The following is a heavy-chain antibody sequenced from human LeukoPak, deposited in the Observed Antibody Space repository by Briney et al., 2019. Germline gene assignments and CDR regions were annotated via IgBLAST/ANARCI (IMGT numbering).Heavy chain of an antibody. Sequence: SETLSLTCTVSGGSISSHYWSWIRQPPGKGLEWIGYIYYSGSTNYNPSLKSRVPISVDTSKNQFSLKLSSVTAADTAVYYCARFTMVRGVIPHGFDYWGQGTLVTVSS. V-gene: IGHV4-59*11. J-gene: IGHJ4*02. CDR3: ARFTMVRGVIPHGFDY. D-gene: IGHD3-10*01. CDR1: GGSISSHY. CDR2: IYYSGST.